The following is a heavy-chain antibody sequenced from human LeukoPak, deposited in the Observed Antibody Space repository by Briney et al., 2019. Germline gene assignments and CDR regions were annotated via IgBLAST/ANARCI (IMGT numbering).Heavy chain of an antibody. J-gene: IGHJ5*02. Sequence: ASVKVSCKASGYTFTSYYMRWVRQAPGQGLEWMGIINPSGGSTSYAQKFQGRVTMTRDTSTSTVYMELSSLRSEATAVYSCARARYCSSTSCYVPVWFDPWGQGTLVTVSS. D-gene: IGHD2-2*01. CDR3: ARARYCSSTSCYVPVWFDP. CDR2: INPSGGST. V-gene: IGHV1-46*01. CDR1: GYTFTSYY.